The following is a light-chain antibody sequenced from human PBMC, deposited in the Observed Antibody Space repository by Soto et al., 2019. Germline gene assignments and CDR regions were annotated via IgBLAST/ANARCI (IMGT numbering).Light chain of an antibody. V-gene: IGKV3-11*01. CDR1: QSVSTY. Sequence: EIVLTQSPATLSLSPGEGATLSCRASQSVSTYFAWYQQKPGQAPRLLIYDASNRATGIPARFSGSGSGTDSTLTISSLEPEDFAVYYCQQRSNWPLTFGQGTRVEIK. CDR2: DAS. CDR3: QQRSNWPLT. J-gene: IGKJ1*01.